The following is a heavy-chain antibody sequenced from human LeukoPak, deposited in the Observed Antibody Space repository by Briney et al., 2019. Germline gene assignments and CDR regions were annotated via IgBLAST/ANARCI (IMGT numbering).Heavy chain of an antibody. D-gene: IGHD2-2*01. CDR2: IRYDGSNK. J-gene: IGHJ6*03. Sequence: GGSLRLSCAASGFTFSSYGMHWVRQAPGKGLEWVAFIRYDGSNKYYADSVKGRFTISRDNSKNTLYLQMNSLRAEDTAVYYCAKARGVPAAMRPSYMDVWGKGTTVTIS. CDR3: AKARGVPAAMRPSYMDV. CDR1: GFTFSSYG. V-gene: IGHV3-30*02.